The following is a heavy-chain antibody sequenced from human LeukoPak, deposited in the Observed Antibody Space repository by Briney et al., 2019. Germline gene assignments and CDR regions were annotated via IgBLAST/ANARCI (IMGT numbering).Heavy chain of an antibody. CDR2: ISGSGGNT. Sequence: DPGGSLRLSCAASGFTFSNYAMSWVRKVPGKGLEWVSAISGSGGNTFYADSVKGRFTISRDNSKNTLYLQVNSLRAADTAIYYCAKVQEMDTILPPFHYWGQGTLVTVSS. D-gene: IGHD5-24*01. J-gene: IGHJ4*02. CDR1: GFTFSNYA. CDR3: AKVQEMDTILPPFHY. V-gene: IGHV3-23*01.